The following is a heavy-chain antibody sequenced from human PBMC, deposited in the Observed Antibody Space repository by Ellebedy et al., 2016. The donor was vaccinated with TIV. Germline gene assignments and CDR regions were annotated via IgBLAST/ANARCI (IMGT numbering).Heavy chain of an antibody. CDR2: VLNGETT. CDR3: ARDLAPVASGGDYFSYGIDV. V-gene: IGHV4-39*01. D-gene: IGHD3-10*01. Sequence: MPSETLSLTCTVSGGSMRSFSYYWAWIRQSPGMGLEWVGSVLNGETTYSNPSLMSRVTISVDTAHSQVSLRLSAVTAADTAVYYYARDLAPVASGGDYFSYGIDVWGPGTTVTVSS. J-gene: IGHJ6*02. CDR1: GGSMRSFSYY.